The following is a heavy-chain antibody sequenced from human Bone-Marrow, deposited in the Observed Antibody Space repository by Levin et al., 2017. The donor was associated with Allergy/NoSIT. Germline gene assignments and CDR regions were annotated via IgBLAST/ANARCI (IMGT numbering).Heavy chain of an antibody. CDR1: GGSISSSSYY. J-gene: IGHJ4*02. CDR2: IYYSGST. CDR3: ASIHPVMVSLDY. Sequence: SQTLSLTCTVSGGSISSSSYYWGWIRQPPGKGLEWIGSIYYSGSTYYNPSLKSRVTISVDTSKNQFSLKLSSVTAADTAVYYCASIHPVMVSLDYWGQGTLVTVSS. D-gene: IGHD5-18*01. V-gene: IGHV4-39*07.